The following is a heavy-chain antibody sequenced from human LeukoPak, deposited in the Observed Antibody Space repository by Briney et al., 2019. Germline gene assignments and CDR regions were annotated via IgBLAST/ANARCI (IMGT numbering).Heavy chain of an antibody. J-gene: IGHJ4*02. Sequence: SETLSLTCAVYGGSFSTHYWSWICQSPGKGLEWIGEINHGGRTKYNPSLKSRVTISIDTSKNQFSLKLHSVTAADTAVYYCARFGDCSDGICFYYFHYWGQGTLVTVSS. CDR3: ARFGDCSDGICFYYFHY. V-gene: IGHV4-34*01. CDR2: INHGGRT. CDR1: GGSFSTHY. D-gene: IGHD2-15*01.